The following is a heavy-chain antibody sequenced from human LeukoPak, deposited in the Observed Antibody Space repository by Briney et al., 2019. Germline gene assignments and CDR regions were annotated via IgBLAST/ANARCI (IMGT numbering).Heavy chain of an antibody. J-gene: IGHJ5*02. CDR2: IYTSGST. D-gene: IGHD3-22*01. V-gene: IGHV4-4*07. Sequence: SETLSLTCTVSGGSISSYYWSWIRQPAGKGLEWIGRIYTSGSTNYNPSLKSRVTMSVDTSKNQFSLKLSSVTAADTAVYYCAREISSITMIVVVIPNWFDPWGQGTLVTVSS. CDR3: AREISSITMIVVVIPNWFDP. CDR1: GGSISSYY.